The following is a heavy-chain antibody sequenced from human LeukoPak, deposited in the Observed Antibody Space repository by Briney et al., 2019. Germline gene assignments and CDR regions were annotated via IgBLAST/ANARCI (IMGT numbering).Heavy chain of an antibody. Sequence: PSQTLSLTCTVSGGSISSGGYYWSWIRQHPGKGLEWIGYIYYSGSTYYNPSLKSRVTISVDTSKNQFSLKLSSVTAADTAVYYCARGSFLMGGYVYLDDYWGQGTLVTVSS. CDR1: GGSISSGGYY. CDR3: ARGSFLMGGYVYLDDY. J-gene: IGHJ4*02. D-gene: IGHD5-18*01. V-gene: IGHV4-31*03. CDR2: IYYSGST.